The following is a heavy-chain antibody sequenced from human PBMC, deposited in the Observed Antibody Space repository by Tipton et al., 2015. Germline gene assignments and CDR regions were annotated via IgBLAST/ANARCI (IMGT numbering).Heavy chain of an antibody. V-gene: IGHV4-39*01. J-gene: IGHJ4*02. CDR1: GGSISSDNRY. D-gene: IGHD4-23*01. CDR3: ARARGRHGGLFDS. CDR2: IYYSGST. Sequence: TLSLTCTVSGGSISSDNRYWGWIRQPPGKGLEWIGNIYYSGSTYYKTSLKSRVTISVGPSKNQFSLKLSSVTAADTAVYYCARARGRHGGLFDSWGQGTLVTVSS.